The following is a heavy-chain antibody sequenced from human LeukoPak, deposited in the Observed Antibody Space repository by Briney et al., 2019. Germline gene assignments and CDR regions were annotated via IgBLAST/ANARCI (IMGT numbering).Heavy chain of an antibody. CDR3: ARRFYGALPSGGMDV. CDR1: GFTFSSYS. D-gene: IGHD4-17*01. Sequence: GGSLRLSCAASGFTFSSYSMNWVRQAPGKGLEWVSYISSSSSTIYYADSVKGRFTISRDNAKNSLYLQMNSLRAEDTAVYYCARRFYGALPSGGMDVWGQGTTVTVSS. V-gene: IGHV3-48*04. CDR2: ISSSSSTI. J-gene: IGHJ6*02.